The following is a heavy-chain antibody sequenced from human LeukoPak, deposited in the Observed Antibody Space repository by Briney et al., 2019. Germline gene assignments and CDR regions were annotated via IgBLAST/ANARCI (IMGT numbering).Heavy chain of an antibody. CDR2: VYTSGSP. V-gene: IGHV4-4*07. CDR1: GGSISSYY. J-gene: IGHJ4*02. Sequence: SEALSLTCTVSGGSISSYYWSWIRQPAGKGLEWIGRVYTSGSPNYNPSLESRVTMSVDTSKNQFSLNLSSVTAADTAVYYCARGGYGASSGFDYWGQGTLVTVSS. CDR3: ARGGYGASSGFDY. D-gene: IGHD4-23*01.